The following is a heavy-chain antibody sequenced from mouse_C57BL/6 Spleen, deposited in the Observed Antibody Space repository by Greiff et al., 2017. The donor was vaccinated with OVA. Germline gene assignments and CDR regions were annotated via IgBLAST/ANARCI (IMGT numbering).Heavy chain of an antibody. CDR1: GYTFTSYW. Sequence: VKLQQPGAELVMPGASVKLSCKASGYTFTSYWMHWVKQRPGQGLEWIGEIDPSDSYTNYNQKFKGKSTLTVDKSSSTAYMQLSSLTSEDSAVYYCARYDGYDPYYAMDYWGQGTSVTVSS. CDR3: ARYDGYDPYYAMDY. V-gene: IGHV1-69*01. D-gene: IGHD2-3*01. CDR2: IDPSDSYT. J-gene: IGHJ4*01.